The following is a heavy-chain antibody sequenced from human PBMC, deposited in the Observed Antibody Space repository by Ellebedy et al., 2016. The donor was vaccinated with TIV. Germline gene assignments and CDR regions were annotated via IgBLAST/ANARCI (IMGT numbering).Heavy chain of an antibody. D-gene: IGHD4-11*01. Sequence: GSLRLXXAVYGGSFSGYYWSWIRQPPGKGLEWIGEINHSGSTNYNPSLKSRVTISVDTSKNQFSLKLSSVTAADTAVYYCARVGYSKYYYYYMDVWGKGTTVTVSS. J-gene: IGHJ6*03. CDR3: ARVGYSKYYYYYMDV. CDR1: GGSFSGYY. V-gene: IGHV4-34*01. CDR2: INHSGST.